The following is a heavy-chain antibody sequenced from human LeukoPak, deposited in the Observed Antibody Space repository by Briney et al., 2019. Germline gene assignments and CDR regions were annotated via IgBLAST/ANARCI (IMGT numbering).Heavy chain of an antibody. J-gene: IGHJ4*02. V-gene: IGHV4-59*11. CDR3: ARVYSSPEYTLDY. D-gene: IGHD5-18*01. Sequence: SETLSLTCTVSGGSISSHYWSWLRQPPGKGLEWIGYIYYSGSTNYNPSLKSRVTISVDTSKNQFSLKLSSVTAADTAVYYCARVYSSPEYTLDYWGQGTLVTVSS. CDR2: IYYSGST. CDR1: GGSISSHY.